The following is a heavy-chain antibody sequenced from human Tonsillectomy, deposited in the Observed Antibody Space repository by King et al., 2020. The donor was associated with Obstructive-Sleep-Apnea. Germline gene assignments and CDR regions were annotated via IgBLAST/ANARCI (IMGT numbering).Heavy chain of an antibody. Sequence: QLQESGPGLVKPSETLSLTCTVSGGSISISSYYWGWIRQPPGKGLEWIGSIYYSGSTYYNPSLKSRVTISVDTSKNQFSLKLSSVTAADTAVYYCARGDFWSGVNWFDPWGQGTLVTVSS. V-gene: IGHV4-39*07. J-gene: IGHJ5*02. D-gene: IGHD3-3*01. CDR1: GGSISISSYY. CDR2: IYYSGST. CDR3: ARGDFWSGVNWFDP.